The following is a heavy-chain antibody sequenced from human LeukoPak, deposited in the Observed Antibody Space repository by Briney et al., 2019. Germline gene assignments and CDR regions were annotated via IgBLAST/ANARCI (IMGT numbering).Heavy chain of an antibody. V-gene: IGHV7-4-1*02. Sequence: ASVKVSCKASGYTFTGYYMHWVRQAPGQGLEWMGWINTNTGNLTYAQGFTGRFVFSLDTSVSTAYLQISSLKAEDTAVYYCASLSEFLGLGWGQGTLVTVSS. J-gene: IGHJ4*02. CDR3: ASLSEFLGLG. CDR2: INTNTGNL. D-gene: IGHD3-3*01. CDR1: GYTFTGYY.